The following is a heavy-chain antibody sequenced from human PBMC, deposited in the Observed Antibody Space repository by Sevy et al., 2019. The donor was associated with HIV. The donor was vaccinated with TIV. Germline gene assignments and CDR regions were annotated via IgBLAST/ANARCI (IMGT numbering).Heavy chain of an antibody. Sequence: GGSLRLSCAASRFTFSTYDIHWVRQAPGKGLEWVAVISHDGSYQYYTDSVKGRFTISRDDSKNNAYLQMNSLRADDSXXXXXAKGQGYDYIWGNXRSXYXXXXWGQGTLVTVSS. CDR2: ISHDGSYQ. D-gene: IGHD3-16*01. CDR3: AKGQGYDYIWGNXRSXYXXXX. V-gene: IGHV3-30*18. J-gene: IGHJ4*02. CDR1: RFTFSTYD.